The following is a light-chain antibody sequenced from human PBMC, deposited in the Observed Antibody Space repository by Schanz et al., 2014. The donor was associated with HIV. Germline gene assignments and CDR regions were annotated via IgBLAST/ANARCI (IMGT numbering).Light chain of an antibody. Sequence: QSALTQPPSASGSPGQSVTISCTGTTGDVGSYTFVSWYQQHPGKAPKLIIYEVSKRPSGVPDRFSGSKSGNTASLTVSGLQAEDETDYYCSSYAGSNNVVFGGGTKLTVL. CDR3: SSYAGSNNVV. V-gene: IGLV2-8*01. J-gene: IGLJ2*01. CDR1: TGDVGSYTF. CDR2: EVS.